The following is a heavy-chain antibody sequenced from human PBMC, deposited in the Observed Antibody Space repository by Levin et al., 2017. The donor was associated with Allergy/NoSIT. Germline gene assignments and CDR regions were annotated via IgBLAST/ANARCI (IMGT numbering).Heavy chain of an antibody. D-gene: IGHD3-22*01. CDR1: GFTFSNAW. Sequence: GGSLRLSCAASGFTFSNAWMSWVRQAPGKGLEWVGRIKSKTDGGTTDYAAPVKGRFTISRDDSKNTLYLQMNSLKTEDTAVYYCTTDVISDYYDSSGYSPYYYGMDVWGQGTTVTVSS. CDR2: IKSKTDGGTT. CDR3: TTDVISDYYDSSGYSPYYYGMDV. J-gene: IGHJ6*02. V-gene: IGHV3-15*01.